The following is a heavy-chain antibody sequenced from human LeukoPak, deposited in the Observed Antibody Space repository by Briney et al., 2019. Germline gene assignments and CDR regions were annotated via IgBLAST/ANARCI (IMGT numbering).Heavy chain of an antibody. CDR2: IYPGDSDT. V-gene: IGHV5-51*01. CDR1: GYSFTSYW. D-gene: IGHD2-2*01. J-gene: IGHJ4*02. CDR3: ARPALYCSSTSCYPHPPDY. Sequence: GESLKISCKRSGYSFTSYWIGWVRQMPGKGLEWMGIIYPGDSDTRYSPSFQGQVTISADKSISTAYLQWSSLKASDTAMYYCARPALYCSSTSCYPHPPDYWGQGTLVTVSS.